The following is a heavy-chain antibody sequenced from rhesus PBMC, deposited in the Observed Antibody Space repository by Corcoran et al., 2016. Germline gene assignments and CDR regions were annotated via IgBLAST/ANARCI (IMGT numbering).Heavy chain of an antibody. CDR2: INGPSGCT. V-gene: IGHV4-80*01. J-gene: IGHJ4*01. CDR3: VGRNRW. D-gene: IGHD6-37*01. Sequence: QVQLQESGPGLVKPSETLSLTCAVSGASISSYWWRWIRQASGKGLGWFGRINGPSGCTYYHPSLNSRVTLSKDTSRNHFSLKMNSVTAADTALSYCVGRNRWWGQGVLVTVSS. CDR1: GASISSYW.